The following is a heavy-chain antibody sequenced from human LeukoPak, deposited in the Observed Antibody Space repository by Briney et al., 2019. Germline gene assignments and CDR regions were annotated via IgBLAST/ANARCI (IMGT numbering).Heavy chain of an antibody. V-gene: IGHV3-20*04. CDR2: INWNGGNT. Sequence: GGSLRLSCAASGFTFDDYGMSWVRQVPGKGLEWVSGINWNGGNTGYADSVKGRFTISRDNAKNSLYLQMNSLRAEDTAVYYCARLRGLYSDTNRYQTALDCWGQGTLVTVSS. CDR1: GFTFDDYG. D-gene: IGHD1-26*01. CDR3: ARLRGLYSDTNRYQTALDC. J-gene: IGHJ4*02.